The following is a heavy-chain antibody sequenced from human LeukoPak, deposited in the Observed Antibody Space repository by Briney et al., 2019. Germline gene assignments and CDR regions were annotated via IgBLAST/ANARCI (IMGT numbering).Heavy chain of an antibody. D-gene: IGHD6-19*01. CDR2: ILYDGSNK. CDR1: GFIFSSHA. J-gene: IGHJ4*02. V-gene: IGHV3-30-3*01. Sequence: PGGSLRLSCAASGFIFSSHAMYWVRQAPGKGLEWVAIILYDGSNKYYADSVKGRFTISRDNSKSTLYLQMDSLRAEDTAVYYCGGFSTGWYDYWGQGTLVTVSS. CDR3: GGFSTGWYDY.